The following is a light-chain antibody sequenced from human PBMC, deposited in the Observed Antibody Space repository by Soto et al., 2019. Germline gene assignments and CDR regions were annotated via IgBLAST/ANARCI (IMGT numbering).Light chain of an antibody. CDR1: QSVSTY. CDR2: AAS. V-gene: IGKV1-39*01. CDR3: QQSFSDPPLS. Sequence: DIQLTQSPSSLSASVGDRVTITCRASQSVSTYLNWYRQKPGEAPKLLIRAASSLEDGVPSRFSGSGSGTVFTLTIISLHPEDFATFYCQQSFSDPPLSFGGGTRVEVK. J-gene: IGKJ4*01.